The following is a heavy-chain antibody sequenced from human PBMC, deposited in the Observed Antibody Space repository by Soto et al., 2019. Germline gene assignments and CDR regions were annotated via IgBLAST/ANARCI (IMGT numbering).Heavy chain of an antibody. V-gene: IGHV3-23*01. D-gene: IGHD3-10*01. Sequence: GGSLRLSCEASGFPFNTYAMTWFRQLPGMGLEWVSTTSIGRNTDFAESVRGRFSVSRDNSKNTLYLQMTNLRAEDAAIYFCAKDLRPGLVVPTKSGFDPWGQGTRVTVSS. J-gene: IGHJ5*02. CDR2: TSIGRNT. CDR3: AKDLRPGLVVPTKSGFDP. CDR1: GFPFNTYA.